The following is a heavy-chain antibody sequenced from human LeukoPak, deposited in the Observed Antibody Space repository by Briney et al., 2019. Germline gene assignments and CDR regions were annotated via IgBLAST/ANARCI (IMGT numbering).Heavy chain of an antibody. CDR1: GFTFGSYS. J-gene: IGHJ4*02. Sequence: GVLRLSCAASGFTFGSYSMNWVRQAPGKGLEWVSSININSRYIYYPDSVKGRFTISRDNTKNSLYLQMNSLRAEDTAVYYCARDMGYSYGYSYFDHWGQGTLVTVSS. CDR3: ARDMGYSYGYSYFDH. CDR2: ININSRYI. V-gene: IGHV3-21*01. D-gene: IGHD5-18*01.